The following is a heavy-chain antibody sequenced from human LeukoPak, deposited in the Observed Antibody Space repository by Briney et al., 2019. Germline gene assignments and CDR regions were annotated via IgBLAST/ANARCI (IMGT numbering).Heavy chain of an antibody. D-gene: IGHD5-18*01. CDR3: ARDRIQLWLMNNWFDP. J-gene: IGHJ5*02. CDR2: ISAYNGNT. Sequence: ASVKVSCKASGYTFTSYGISWVRQAPGQGLEWMGWISAYNGNTNYAQKLQGRVTMITDTSTSTAYMELRSLRSDDTAVYYCARDRIQLWLMNNWFDPWGQGTLVTVSS. V-gene: IGHV1-18*01. CDR1: GYTFTSYG.